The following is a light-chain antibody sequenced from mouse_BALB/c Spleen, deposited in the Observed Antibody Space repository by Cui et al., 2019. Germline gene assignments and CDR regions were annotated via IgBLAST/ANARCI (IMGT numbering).Light chain of an antibody. Sequence: DIKMTQSPSSMYASLGERVTITCKASQDINSYLSWFQQKPGKSPKTLIYRANRLVDGVPSRFSGSGSGQDYSLTISSLEYEDMGIYYCLQYDEFPFTFGSGTKLEIE. CDR2: RAN. J-gene: IGKJ4*01. CDR3: LQYDEFPFT. V-gene: IGKV14-111*01. CDR1: QDINSY.